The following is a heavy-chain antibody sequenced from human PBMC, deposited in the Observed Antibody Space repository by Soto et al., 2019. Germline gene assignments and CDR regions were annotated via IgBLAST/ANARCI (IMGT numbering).Heavy chain of an antibody. Sequence: GGSLRLSCAASGFTFSSYSMNWVLQAPGKGLEWVSSISSSSSYIYYADSVKGRFTISRDNAKNSLYLQMNSLRAEDTAVYYCARDFSQIAARSFDYWGQGTLVTVSS. D-gene: IGHD6-6*01. CDR1: GFTFSSYS. V-gene: IGHV3-21*01. J-gene: IGHJ4*02. CDR3: ARDFSQIAARSFDY. CDR2: ISSSSSYI.